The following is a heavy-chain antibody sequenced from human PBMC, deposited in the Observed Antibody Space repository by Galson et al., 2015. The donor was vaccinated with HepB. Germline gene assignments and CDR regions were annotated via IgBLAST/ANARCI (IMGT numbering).Heavy chain of an antibody. V-gene: IGHV3-21*01. CDR1: GFTFSDYY. Sequence: SLRLSCAASGFTFSDYYINWVRQAPGKGLEWVSFISGSSTYIYFADSVRGRFTVSRDNAKNSLYLQMNSLRAEDTAVYYCARLGYCTSTSCYISYFMDVWGKGTTVTVSS. CDR3: ARLGYCTSTSCYISYFMDV. CDR2: ISGSSTYI. D-gene: IGHD2-2*01. J-gene: IGHJ6*03.